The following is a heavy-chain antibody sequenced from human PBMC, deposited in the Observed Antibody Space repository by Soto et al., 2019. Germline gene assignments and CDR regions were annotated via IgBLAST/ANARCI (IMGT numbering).Heavy chain of an antibody. CDR1: GFTFNIYA. J-gene: IGHJ4*02. V-gene: IGHV3-23*01. CDR2: ISGSGGST. D-gene: IGHD3-3*02. CDR3: AKHFWVSPRPKSYFDY. Sequence: PWGSLRLSCAASGFTFNIYAMSWVRQAPGKGLEWVSAISGSGGSTYYADSVKGRFTISRDNSKNTLYLQMNSLRAEDTAVYYCAKHFWVSPRPKSYFDYWGQGTLVTVSS.